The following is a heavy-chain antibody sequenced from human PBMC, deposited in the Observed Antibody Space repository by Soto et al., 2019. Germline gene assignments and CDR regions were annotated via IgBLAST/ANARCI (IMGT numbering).Heavy chain of an antibody. CDR1: GDSVSSRNW. D-gene: IGHD2-21*02. Sequence: SETLSLTCAVSGDSVSSRNWWSWVRRPPEKGLEWLGQIDNYGNSDYNPSLKSRVTISVDTSKHQFSLKLNSVTAADTAVYYCASALMTAYAFDIWGQGTMVTVSS. J-gene: IGHJ3*02. CDR2: IDNYGNS. CDR3: ASALMTAYAFDI. V-gene: IGHV4-4*02.